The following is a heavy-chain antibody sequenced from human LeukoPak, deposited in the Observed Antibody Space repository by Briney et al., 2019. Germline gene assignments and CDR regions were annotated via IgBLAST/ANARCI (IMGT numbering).Heavy chain of an antibody. D-gene: IGHD2-21*02. V-gene: IGHV5-51*01. CDR1: GYSFTSYC. CDR3: ARREAYCGGDCYSHAFDY. Sequence: GESLKISCKGSGYSFTSYCIGWVRQMPGKGLEWVGSIYPGDSDTIYSPSFQGQVTISADKSISTAYLQWSSLKASDTAMYYCARREAYCGGDCYSHAFDYWGQGTLVTVSS. J-gene: IGHJ4*02. CDR2: IYPGDSDT.